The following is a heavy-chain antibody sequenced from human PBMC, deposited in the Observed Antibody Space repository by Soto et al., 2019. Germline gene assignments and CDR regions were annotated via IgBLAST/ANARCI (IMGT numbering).Heavy chain of an antibody. J-gene: IGHJ6*02. CDR3: ARDKWYASGYYGYFGMEV. CDR1: GGSISSYY. CDR2: MYYSGST. D-gene: IGHD2-2*01. V-gene: IGHV4-59*01. Sequence: PSETLALTCTVAGGSISSYYWRCIRQPPGKVLELIGYMYYSGSTNYNPSLKSRVTISVDTSKIQFSLKLSSVTAADTAVYYCARDKWYASGYYGYFGMEVWGQGTTVTVSS.